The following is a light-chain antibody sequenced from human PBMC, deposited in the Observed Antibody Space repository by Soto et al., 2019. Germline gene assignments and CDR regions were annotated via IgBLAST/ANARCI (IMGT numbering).Light chain of an antibody. J-gene: IGKJ1*01. CDR1: QGIRHD. CDR2: SAS. Sequence: DIQMTQSPSSLSASVGDRVTITCRASQGIRHDLGWYQQKPGKAPKRLIYSASSLQSGVPPRFSGSGSGTEFTLTISSLQTEDFATYYCLQNNSYPVTFGQGTKVDIK. V-gene: IGKV1-17*01. CDR3: LQNNSYPVT.